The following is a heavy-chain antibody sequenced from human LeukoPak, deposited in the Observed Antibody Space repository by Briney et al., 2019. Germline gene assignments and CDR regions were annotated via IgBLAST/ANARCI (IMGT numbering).Heavy chain of an antibody. Sequence: ASVKVSCKASGYTFTSYGISWVRQAPGQGLEWMGWISAYNGNTNYAQKLQGRVTMTTDTSTSTAYMELRSLRSDDTAVYYCASGVRGYSNLLFDYWGQGTLVTVSS. CDR3: ASGVRGYSNLLFDY. CDR1: GYTFTSYG. V-gene: IGHV1-18*01. D-gene: IGHD4-11*01. J-gene: IGHJ4*02. CDR2: ISAYNGNT.